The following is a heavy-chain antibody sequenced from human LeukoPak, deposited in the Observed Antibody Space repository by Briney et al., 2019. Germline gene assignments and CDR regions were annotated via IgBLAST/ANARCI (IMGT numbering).Heavy chain of an antibody. V-gene: IGHV4-39*07. CDR1: GGSISSSSYY. D-gene: IGHD3-9*01. Sequence: SETLSLTCTVSGGSISSSSYYWGWIRQPPGKGLEWIGSIYYSGSTYYNPSLKCRVTISVDASKNQFSLKLSSVTAADTAVYYCARGYDILTGSAFDYWGQGTLVTVSS. J-gene: IGHJ4*02. CDR3: ARGYDILTGSAFDY. CDR2: IYYSGST.